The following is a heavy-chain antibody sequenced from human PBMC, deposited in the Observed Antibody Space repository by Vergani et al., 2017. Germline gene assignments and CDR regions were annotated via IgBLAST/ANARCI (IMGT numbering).Heavy chain of an antibody. CDR2: MNPNSCNT. CDR3: TRLIAFYGSRSYYNPYYYYCCMDV. D-gene: IGHD3-10*01. V-gene: IGHV1-8*01. J-gene: IGHJ6*03. Sequence: QVQLVQSGAQVKKPGASVKVSCKASGYTFTSYDINWVRQATGQGLEWMGWMNPNSCNTGYAQKFQGRVTMTRNTSISAAYRELSSLRSEDTAVYYCTRLIAFYGSRSYYNPYYYYCCMDVWGKGTTVTVSS. CDR1: GYTFTSYD.